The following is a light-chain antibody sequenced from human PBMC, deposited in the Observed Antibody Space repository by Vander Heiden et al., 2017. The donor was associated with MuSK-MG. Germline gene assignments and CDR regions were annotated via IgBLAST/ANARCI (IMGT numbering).Light chain of an antibody. CDR1: QGINTY. CDR2: GAS. Sequence: DIQMTQSPSSLSASVGDRVTITCRASQGINTYLSWFQQKPGKPPKALIYGASNLQSGVPSKFSGSGSGTDFTLTISSLQPEDFATYYCRQDYFYPRTFGQGTKVEIK. J-gene: IGKJ1*01. CDR3: RQDYFYPRT. V-gene: IGKV1-16*02.